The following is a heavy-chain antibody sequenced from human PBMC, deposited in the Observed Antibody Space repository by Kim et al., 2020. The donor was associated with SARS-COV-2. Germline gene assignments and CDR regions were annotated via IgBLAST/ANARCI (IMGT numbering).Heavy chain of an antibody. J-gene: IGHJ4*02. Sequence: GGSLRLSCSASAFSFSSYVMHWVRQAPGKGLEYVSGISSNGGSTNYGDSVKGRFTISRDNSKNTLDLQMSSLRAEDTAVYFCVKAYTGSWYRYFDYWGQGILVTVSS. D-gene: IGHD6-13*01. V-gene: IGHV3-64D*09. CDR1: AFSFSSYV. CDR3: VKAYTGSWYRYFDY. CDR2: ISSNGGST.